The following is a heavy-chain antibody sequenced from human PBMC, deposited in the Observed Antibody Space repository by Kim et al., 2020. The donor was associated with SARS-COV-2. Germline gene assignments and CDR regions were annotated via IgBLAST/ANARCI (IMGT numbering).Heavy chain of an antibody. J-gene: IGHJ6*03. D-gene: IGHD3-3*01. Sequence: GGSLRLSCAGSGFTFSSSGMHWVRQAPGKGLEWVAVISYDGSNKYYAHSVKGRFTISRDNSKNTLNLQMNSLRAEDTAVYYCAKVGNLWSGFYPFYYYYMDVWGKGTTVTVSS. V-gene: IGHV3-30*18. CDR1: GFTFSSSG. CDR2: ISYDGSNK. CDR3: AKVGNLWSGFYPFYYYYMDV.